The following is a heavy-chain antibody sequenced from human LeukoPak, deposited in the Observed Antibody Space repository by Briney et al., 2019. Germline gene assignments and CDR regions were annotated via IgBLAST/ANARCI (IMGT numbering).Heavy chain of an antibody. V-gene: IGHV1-18*01. D-gene: IGHD5-12*01. CDR3: ARVSGYSGYEPIDY. J-gene: IGHJ4*02. CDR1: GYTFTRYG. Sequence: GASVKVCCKASGYTFTRYGISWERQAPGQGLEWMGWISAYNGNTNYAQKLQGRVTMTTDTSTSTAYMELRSLRADDTAVYYCARVSGYSGYEPIDYWGQGTLVTVSS. CDR2: ISAYNGNT.